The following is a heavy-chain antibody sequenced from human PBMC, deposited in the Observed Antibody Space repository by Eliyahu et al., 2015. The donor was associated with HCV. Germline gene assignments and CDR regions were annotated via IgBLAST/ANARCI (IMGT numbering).Heavy chain of an antibody. D-gene: IGHD5-18*01. CDR2: ISGSGGST. CDR3: AKGIFSGDTAMVALLYYYYYGIDV. J-gene: IGHJ6*02. CDR1: GFTFSSHA. Sequence: EVQLLESGGGLVQPGGSLRLSCAASGFTFSSHAMSWVRQAPGKGLEWVSAISGSGGSTYYADSVKGRFTISRDNSMNTLFLQMNSLRAEDTAVYYCAKGIFSGDTAMVALLYYYYYGIDVWGQGTSVTVSS. V-gene: IGHV3-23*01.